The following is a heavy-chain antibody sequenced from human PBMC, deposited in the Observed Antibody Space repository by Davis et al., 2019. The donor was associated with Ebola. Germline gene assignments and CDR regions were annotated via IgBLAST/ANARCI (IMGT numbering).Heavy chain of an antibody. J-gene: IGHJ5*02. CDR3: ARHPWFDP. V-gene: IGHV4-34*01. Sequence: SETLSLTCAVYGGSFSGYYWSWIRQPPGKGLEWIGSIYYSGSTYYNPSLKSRVTISVDTSKNQFSLKLSSVTAADTAVYYCARHPWFDPWGQGTLVTVSS. CDR1: GGSFSGYY. CDR2: IYYSGST.